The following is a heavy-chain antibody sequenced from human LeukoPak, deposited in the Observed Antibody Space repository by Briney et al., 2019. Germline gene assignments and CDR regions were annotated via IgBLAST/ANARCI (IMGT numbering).Heavy chain of an antibody. CDR1: GFTFSSYW. J-gene: IGHJ4*02. V-gene: IGHV3-7*04. CDR2: IKQDGSEK. Sequence: GGSLRLSCAASGFTFSSYWMSWVRQAPGKGLEWVANIKQDGSEKYYVDSVKGRFTISRDNAKNSLFLQMNSLRVEDTAVYYCSGGSRFVDYWGQGTLVTVSS. D-gene: IGHD3-10*01. CDR3: SGGSRFVDY.